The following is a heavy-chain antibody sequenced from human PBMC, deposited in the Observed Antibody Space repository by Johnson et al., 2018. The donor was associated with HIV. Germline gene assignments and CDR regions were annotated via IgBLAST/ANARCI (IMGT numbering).Heavy chain of an antibody. V-gene: IGHV3-30*19. D-gene: IGHD3-10*01. J-gene: IGHJ3*02. CDR2: IWYDGSNK. CDR1: GFTFSSYG. CDR3: ARELLWFGRGTFDI. Sequence: QMQLVESGGGVVQPGRSLRLSCAASGFTFSSYGMHWVRQAPGKGLEWVAVIWYDGSNKYYADSVKGRFTISRDNSKNTLYLQMNSLRAEDTAVYYCARELLWFGRGTFDIWGQGTMVTVSS.